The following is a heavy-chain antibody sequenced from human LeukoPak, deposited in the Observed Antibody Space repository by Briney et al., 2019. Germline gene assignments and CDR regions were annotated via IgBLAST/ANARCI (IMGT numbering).Heavy chain of an antibody. D-gene: IGHD3-3*01. CDR2: INYAGTT. V-gene: IGHV4-59*08. Sequence: SETLSLTCSISGGSITNYYWSWIRQPPGKGLEWIGYINYAGTTDYNPSLKSRVTMSVDTSKNQFSLRLSSVTAADTAGDYCARGFWXXVXXDAFD. CDR1: GGSITNYY. J-gene: IGHJ3*02. CDR3: ARGFWXXVXXDAFD.